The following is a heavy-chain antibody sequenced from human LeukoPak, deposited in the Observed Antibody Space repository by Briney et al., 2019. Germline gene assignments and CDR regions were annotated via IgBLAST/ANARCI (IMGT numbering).Heavy chain of an antibody. D-gene: IGHD6-13*01. J-gene: IGHJ6*02. CDR1: GSTFSSYE. CDR3: ARELKQLVLKNDYYYGMDV. V-gene: IGHV3-48*03. CDR2: ISSSSSTI. Sequence: GGSLRLSCAASGSTFSSYEMNWFRQAPGKELEWFSHISSSSSTIYYADSVKGRFTISRDNAKKSLFLQMNSLRAEDTAVYYCARELKQLVLKNDYYYGMDVWGQGTTVTVSS.